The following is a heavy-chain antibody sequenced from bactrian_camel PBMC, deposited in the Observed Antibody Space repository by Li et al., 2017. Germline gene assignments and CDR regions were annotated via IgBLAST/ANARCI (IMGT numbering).Heavy chain of an antibody. CDR1: PTVFSDNC. CDR2: MSIGNGLT. D-gene: IGHD4*01. J-gene: IGHJ4*01. Sequence: HVQLVESGGGSVEAGGSLRLACAIDPTVFSDNCFAWFRQMPGREREGVASMSIGNGLTDYTDSVKGRFTISRDNAKNTLTLQMNILKTEDTAVYYCAACSGSSDSTYWGQGTQVTVS. CDR3: AACSGSSDSTY. V-gene: IGHV3S1*01.